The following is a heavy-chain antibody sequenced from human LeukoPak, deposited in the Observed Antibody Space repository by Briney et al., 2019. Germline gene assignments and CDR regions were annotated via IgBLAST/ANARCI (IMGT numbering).Heavy chain of an antibody. CDR3: AKDTHSSGWYGFDY. CDR1: RFTFDDYA. D-gene: IGHD6-19*01. CDR2: INWNSGSI. Sequence: GGSLRLSCAASRFTFDDYAMHWVRQAPGKGLEWVSGINWNSGSIVYADSVKGRFTISRDNAKNSLYLQMNSLRAEDTALYYCAKDTHSSGWYGFDYWGQGTLVTVSS. V-gene: IGHV3-9*01. J-gene: IGHJ4*02.